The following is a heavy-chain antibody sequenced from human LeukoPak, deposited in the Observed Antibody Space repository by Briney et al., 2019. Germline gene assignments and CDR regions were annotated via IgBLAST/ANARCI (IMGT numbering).Heavy chain of an antibody. CDR2: IIPIFGTA. J-gene: IGHJ4*02. D-gene: IGHD5-24*01. V-gene: IGHV1-69*01. CDR1: GGTFSSYA. CDR3: AREMATIQSLDY. Sequence: SVKVSCKASGGTFSSYAISWVRQAPGQGLEWMGGIIPIFGTANFAQKFQGRVTITADESTSTAYMELSSLRSEDTAVYYCAREMATIQSLDYWGQGTLVTVSS.